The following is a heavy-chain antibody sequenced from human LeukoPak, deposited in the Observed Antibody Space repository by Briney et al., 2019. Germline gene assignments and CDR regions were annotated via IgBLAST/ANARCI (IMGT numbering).Heavy chain of an antibody. CDR3: ARDGRCGGDCYAS. D-gene: IGHD2-21*02. J-gene: IGHJ4*02. V-gene: IGHV3-21*01. CDR2: ISSSSRYI. CDR1: GFSFSSYT. Sequence: GGSLRLSCAASGFSFSSYTMNWVRQAPGKGLEWVSIISSSSRYIYYADSVKGRFTISRDNAKNALYLQMNSLRVEDTAVYYCARDGRCGGDCYASWGQGTPVTVSS.